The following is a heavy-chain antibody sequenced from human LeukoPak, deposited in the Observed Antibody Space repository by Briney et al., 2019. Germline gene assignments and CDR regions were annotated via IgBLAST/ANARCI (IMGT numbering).Heavy chain of an antibody. D-gene: IGHD3-22*01. CDR3: ARAIKYYYDSSGYYAYYFDY. Sequence: GPSVKVSCKASVYTFTSYDINWVLQATGPGLESMGWMNPNSANTGYAQKFQGRVTMTRNTSVSTAYMELSSLRSEDTAVYYCARAIKYYYDSSGYYAYYFDYWGQGTLVTVSS. CDR1: VYTFTSYD. CDR2: MNPNSANT. V-gene: IGHV1-8*01. J-gene: IGHJ4*02.